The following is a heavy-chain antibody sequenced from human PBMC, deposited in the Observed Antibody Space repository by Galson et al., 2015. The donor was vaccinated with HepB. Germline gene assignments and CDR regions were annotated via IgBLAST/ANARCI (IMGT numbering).Heavy chain of an antibody. CDR1: GYTFTSYA. Sequence: SVKVSCKASGYTFTSYAMHWARQAPGQRLEWMGWINAGNGNTKYSQKFQGRVTITRDTSASTAYMELSSLRSEDTAVYYCARGATMVRGVIGYWGQGTLVTVSS. V-gene: IGHV1-3*01. J-gene: IGHJ4*02. CDR3: ARGATMVRGVIGY. CDR2: INAGNGNT. D-gene: IGHD3-10*01.